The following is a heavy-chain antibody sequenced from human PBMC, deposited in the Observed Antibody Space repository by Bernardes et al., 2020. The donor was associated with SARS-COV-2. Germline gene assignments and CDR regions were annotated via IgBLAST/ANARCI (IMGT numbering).Heavy chain of an antibody. V-gene: IGHV3-33*01. D-gene: IGHD3-16*02. CDR2: IWYDGSNK. CDR1: GFTFSSYG. J-gene: IGHJ4*02. CDR3: ASGESVRLGELSAIDY. Sequence: GGSLRLSCAASGFTFSSYGMHWVRQAPGKGLEWVAVIWYDGSNKYYADSVKGRFTISRDNSKNTLYLQMNSLRAEDTAVYYCASGESVRLGELSAIDYWGQGTLVTVSS.